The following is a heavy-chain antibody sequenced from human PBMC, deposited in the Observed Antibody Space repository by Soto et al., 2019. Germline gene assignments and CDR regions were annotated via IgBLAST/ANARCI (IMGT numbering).Heavy chain of an antibody. V-gene: IGHV4-30-4*01. CDR3: ARRTIVATIDY. Sequence: PSETLSLTCAVSGGSISSGDYYWSWIRQPPGKGLEWIGYIYYSGSTYYNPSLKSRVTISVDTSKNQFSLKLTSVTATDTAVYYCARRTIVATIDYWGQGTLVTSPQ. J-gene: IGHJ4*02. D-gene: IGHD5-12*01. CDR1: GGSISSGDYY. CDR2: IYYSGST.